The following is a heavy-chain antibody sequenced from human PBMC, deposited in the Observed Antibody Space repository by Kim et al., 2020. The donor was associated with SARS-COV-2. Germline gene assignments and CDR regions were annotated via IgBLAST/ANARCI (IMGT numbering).Heavy chain of an antibody. J-gene: IGHJ3*02. V-gene: IGHV3-21*01. Sequence: GGSLRLSCAASGFTFSSYSMNWVHQAPGKGLEWVSSISSSSSYIYYADSVKGRFTISRDNAKNSLYLQMNSLRAEDTAVYYCARDSGDSSGYFTRGAFDIWGQGTMVTVSS. D-gene: IGHD3-22*01. CDR1: GFTFSSYS. CDR3: ARDSGDSSGYFTRGAFDI. CDR2: ISSSSSYI.